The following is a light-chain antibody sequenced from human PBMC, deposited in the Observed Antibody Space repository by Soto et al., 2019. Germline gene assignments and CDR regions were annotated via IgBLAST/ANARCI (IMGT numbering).Light chain of an antibody. CDR2: GAS. V-gene: IGKV3-15*01. CDR3: QQYNNWPPLT. Sequence: EIVMTQSPATLSVSPGERATLSCRASQSVSSNLAWYQQKPGQAPRLLIYGASTRATGIPARFSGSGSGTEFTLTISSLQSKVFAVYYCQQYNNWPPLTFGGGTKGEIK. CDR1: QSVSSN. J-gene: IGKJ4*01.